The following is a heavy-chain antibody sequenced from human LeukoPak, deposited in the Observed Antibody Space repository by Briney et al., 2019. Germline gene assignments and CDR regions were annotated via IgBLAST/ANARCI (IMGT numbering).Heavy chain of an antibody. V-gene: IGHV3-23*01. D-gene: IGHD6-19*01. Sequence: GGSLSLSCAASGGTFGSSGMRWGGHQPRGGRVEWSGVSCSGGNTGYEESVKGRFTISRDNSKNTFYLQLNSLGVEDTAVYFCAKCRRYSSGWCNWLDPWGQGTQVTVSS. CDR2: VSCSGGNT. CDR1: GGTFGSSG. CDR3: AKCRRYSSGWCNWLDP. J-gene: IGHJ5*02.